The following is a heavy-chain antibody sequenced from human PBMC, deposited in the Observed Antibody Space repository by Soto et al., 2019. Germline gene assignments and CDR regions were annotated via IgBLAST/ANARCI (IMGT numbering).Heavy chain of an antibody. J-gene: IGHJ4*02. CDR3: AWDGMTTGDT. CDR2: VFSSVSA. Sequence: TLSLTCIVSGVSVRSYTWSWVRQPANKGLEWIGRVFSSVSATYNPSLKSRVSISMDTPENRISLKLDSVTAADAGVYFCAWDGMTTGDTWGPGTLVTVSS. D-gene: IGHD2-21*02. CDR1: GVSVRSYT. V-gene: IGHV4-4*07.